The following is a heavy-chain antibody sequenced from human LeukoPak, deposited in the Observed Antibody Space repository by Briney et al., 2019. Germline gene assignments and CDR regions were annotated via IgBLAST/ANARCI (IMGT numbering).Heavy chain of an antibody. D-gene: IGHD1-26*01. J-gene: IGHJ3*02. CDR2: ISWNSGSI. CDR3: AKAPYMGSAFDI. Sequence: GGSLRLSCAASGFTFDDYAMHWVRQAPGKGLEWVSGISWNSGSIDYADSVKGRFTISRDNAKNSLYLQMNSLRAEDMALYYCAKAPYMGSAFDIWGQGTMVTVSS. CDR1: GFTFDDYA. V-gene: IGHV3-9*03.